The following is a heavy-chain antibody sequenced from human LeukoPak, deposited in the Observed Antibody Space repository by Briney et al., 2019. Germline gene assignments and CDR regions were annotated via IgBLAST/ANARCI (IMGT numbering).Heavy chain of an antibody. CDR3: ATPTYYYDSSGYQH. D-gene: IGHD3-22*01. J-gene: IGHJ1*01. CDR2: INPNSGGT. V-gene: IGHV1-2*06. CDR1: GYTFTGYY. Sequence: ASVKVSCKASGYTFTGYYMHWARQAPGQGLEWMGRINPNSGGTNYAQKFQGRVTMTRDTSISTAYMELSRLRSDDTAVYYCATPTYYYDSSGYQHWGQGTLVTVSS.